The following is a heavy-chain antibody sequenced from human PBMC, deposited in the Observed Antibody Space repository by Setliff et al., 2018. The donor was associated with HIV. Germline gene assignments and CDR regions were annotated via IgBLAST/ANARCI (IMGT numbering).Heavy chain of an antibody. D-gene: IGHD1-26*01. J-gene: IGHJ4*02. Sequence: ASVKVSCKASVYTFTTQYIHWVRQGPGQGLEWMGIINPRTGNTAYAQNFQGRVTMTRDTSTSTVYMELRSLRSEDTAMYYCSKSFGDVVGTTWGHCFDYWGQGTLVTVSS. CDR2: INPRTGNT. V-gene: IGHV1-46*01. CDR1: VYTFTTQY. CDR3: SKSFGDVVGTTWGHCFDY.